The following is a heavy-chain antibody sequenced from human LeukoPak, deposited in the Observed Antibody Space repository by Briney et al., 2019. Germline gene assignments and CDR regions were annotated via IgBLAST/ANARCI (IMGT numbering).Heavy chain of an antibody. CDR1: GGTFSSYA. CDR3: ARGGSSYGHNWFDP. Sequence: ASVNVSFKASGGTFSSYAINWVRPAPGQGLEWMGGIIPIFGTANYAQKFQGRVTITTDESTSTAYMELSRLRSEDTAVYYCARGGSSYGHNWFDPWGQGTLVTVSS. J-gene: IGHJ5*02. V-gene: IGHV1-69*05. CDR2: IIPIFGTA. D-gene: IGHD5-18*01.